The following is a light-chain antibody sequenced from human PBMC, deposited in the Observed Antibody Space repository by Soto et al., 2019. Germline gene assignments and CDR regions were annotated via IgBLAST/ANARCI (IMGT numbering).Light chain of an antibody. CDR2: AAS. J-gene: IGKJ2*01. CDR3: QQYGASPPYT. Sequence: EIRVTQSAGTVSLSPGETATLSCRASQSLTSSYLAWYQQRPGQAPRLLIYAASNRATGIPDRFSGSGSGTDFTLTINRLEAEDSAVYYCQQYGASPPYTFGQGTKVDI. CDR1: QSLTSSY. V-gene: IGKV3-20*01.